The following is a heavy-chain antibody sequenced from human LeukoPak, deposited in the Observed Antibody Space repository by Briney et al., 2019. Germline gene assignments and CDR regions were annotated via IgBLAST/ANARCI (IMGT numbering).Heavy chain of an antibody. CDR2: IYYSGST. J-gene: IGHJ4*02. CDR1: GGSISSSSYY. V-gene: IGHV4-39*07. D-gene: IGHD6-13*01. CDR3: ARDSIAALTS. Sequence: SETLSLTCTVSGGSISSSSYYWGWIRQPPRKGLEWIGSIYYSGSTYYNPSLKSRVTISVDTSKNQFSLKLSSVTAADTAVYYCARDSIAALTSWGQGTLVTVSS.